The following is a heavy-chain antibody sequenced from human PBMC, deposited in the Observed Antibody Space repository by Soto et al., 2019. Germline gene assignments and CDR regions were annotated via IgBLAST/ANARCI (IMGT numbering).Heavy chain of an antibody. D-gene: IGHD5-18*01. V-gene: IGHV5-51*01. CDR2: IYPGASDT. J-gene: IGHJ3*02. CDR1: GYSFTSYW. CDR3: ARGGYSYGPYDAFDI. Sequence: GESLKISCKGSGYSFTSYWIGWVRQMPGKGLEWMGIIYPGASDTRYSPSFQGQVTISADKSISTAYLQWSSLKAADTAMYYCARGGYSYGPYDAFDIWGQGTMVTVSS.